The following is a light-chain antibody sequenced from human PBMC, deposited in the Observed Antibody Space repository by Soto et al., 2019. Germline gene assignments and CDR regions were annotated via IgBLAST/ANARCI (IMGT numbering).Light chain of an antibody. J-gene: IGLJ1*01. CDR3: FSYADSNNFV. CDR1: SRDVGGSKY. V-gene: IGLV2-8*01. CDR2: EVN. Sequence: QSALTQPPSASGSPGQSVSISCSGGSRDVGGSKYVSWYQVKPGKAPKLIIYEVNRRPEGAPYRFSGSKSGNTASLTVSGLQAEDEGDYYCFSYADSNNFVFGSGTKVTVL.